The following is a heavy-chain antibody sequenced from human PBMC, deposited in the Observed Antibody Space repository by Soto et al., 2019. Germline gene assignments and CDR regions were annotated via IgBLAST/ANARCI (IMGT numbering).Heavy chain of an antibody. CDR2: IWYDGSNK. J-gene: IGHJ4*02. CDR1: GFTFSSYG. V-gene: IGHV3-33*01. CDR3: ARSRDIVATILDY. D-gene: IGHD5-12*01. Sequence: GGSLRLSCAASGFTFSSYGMHWVRQAPGKGLEWVAVIWYDGSNKYYADSVKGRFTISRDNSKNTLYLQMNSLRAEDTAVYYCARSRDIVATILDYWGQGTLVTVSS.